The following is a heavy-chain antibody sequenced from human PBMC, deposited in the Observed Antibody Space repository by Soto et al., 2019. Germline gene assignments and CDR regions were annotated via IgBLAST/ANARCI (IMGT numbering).Heavy chain of an antibody. Sequence: ASVKVSCKASGYTFTSYGISWVRPAPVQGLEWRGWISAYNGNTNYAQKLQGRVTMTTDTSTSTAYMELRSLRSDDTAVYYCARDPYCGADCYCYYCYGMEVWAQGTTVTVSS. J-gene: IGHJ6*01. CDR2: ISAYNGNT. D-gene: IGHD2-21*02. V-gene: IGHV1-18*01. CDR3: ARDPYCGADCYCYYCYGMEV. CDR1: GYTFTSYG.